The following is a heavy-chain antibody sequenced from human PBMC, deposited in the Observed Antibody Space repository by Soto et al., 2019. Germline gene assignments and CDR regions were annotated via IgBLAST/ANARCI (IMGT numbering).Heavy chain of an antibody. CDR3: ARRDIVVNWFDP. CDR1: GYSISSGYF. V-gene: IGHV4-38-2*01. J-gene: IGHJ5*02. CDR2: LYHASST. Sequence: SETLSLTCAVSGYSISSGYFWGWIRQPPGKGLEWIGSLYHASSTSYSPSLKSRVTISVDTSKNQFSLKLSSVTAADTAVYYCARRDIVVNWFDPWGQGTLVTVSS. D-gene: IGHD5-12*01.